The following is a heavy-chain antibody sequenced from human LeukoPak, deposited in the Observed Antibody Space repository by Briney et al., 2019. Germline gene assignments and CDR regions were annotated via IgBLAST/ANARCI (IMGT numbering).Heavy chain of an antibody. CDR1: GGTFIRYT. V-gene: IGHV1-69*01. J-gene: IGHJ4*02. D-gene: IGHD5-24*01. CDR2: IFPIFGTA. CDR3: GVGDGYNPVLVY. Sequence: SVKVSCKASGGTFIRYTISWVRQAPGQGVEWMGGIFPIFGTANYAQKFQGRVTITADESTSTAYMELSSLRSEDTAVYYCGVGDGYNPVLVYWGQGTLVTVSS.